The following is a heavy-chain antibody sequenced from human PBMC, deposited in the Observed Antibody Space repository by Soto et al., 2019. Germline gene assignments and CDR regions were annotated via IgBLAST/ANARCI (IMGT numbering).Heavy chain of an antibody. J-gene: IGHJ3*02. V-gene: IGHV3-9*01. Sequence: EVQLVESGGGLVQPGRSLRLSCAASGFTFDDYAMHWVRQAPGKGLEWVSGISWNSGSIGYADSVKGRFTISRDNAKNSLYLQMNSLRAEDTALYYCAAEAVAGTQRAFDIWGQGTMVTVSS. CDR1: GFTFDDYA. CDR2: ISWNSGSI. CDR3: AAEAVAGTQRAFDI. D-gene: IGHD6-19*01.